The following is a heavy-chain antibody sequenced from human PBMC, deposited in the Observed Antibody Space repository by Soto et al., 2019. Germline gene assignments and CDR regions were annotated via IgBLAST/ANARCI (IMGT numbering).Heavy chain of an antibody. CDR2: ITGGGGST. Sequence: GGSLRLSCAASGFTFSSYAMSWVRQAPGKGLEWVSVITGGGGSTYYGDSVRGRFTISRDNSKNTLYLQMNSLRAEDTAVYYCAKDSGHDWGQGTLVTVSS. CDR3: AKDSGHD. CDR1: GFTFSSYA. V-gene: IGHV3-23*01. D-gene: IGHD1-26*01. J-gene: IGHJ4*02.